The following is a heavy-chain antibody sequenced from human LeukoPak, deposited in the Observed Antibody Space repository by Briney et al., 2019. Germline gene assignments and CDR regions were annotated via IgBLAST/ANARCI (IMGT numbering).Heavy chain of an antibody. CDR3: ARPYLRVGFDP. V-gene: IGHV3-74*01. CDR1: GFTFSSYW. D-gene: IGHD2-21*01. CDR2: INSDGSST. J-gene: IGHJ5*02. Sequence: GGSLRLSCAASGFTFSSYWMHWVRHAPGKGLVWVSRINSDGSSTSYADSVEGRFTISRDNAKNTLYLQMNSLRAEDTAVYYCARPYLRVGFDPWGQGTLVTVSS.